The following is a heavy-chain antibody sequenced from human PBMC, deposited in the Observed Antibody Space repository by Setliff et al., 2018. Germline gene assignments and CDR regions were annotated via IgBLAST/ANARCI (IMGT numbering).Heavy chain of an antibody. D-gene: IGHD3-22*01. CDR2: IIPDNGKT. J-gene: IGHJ3*02. V-gene: IGHV1-3*03. Sequence: GASVKVSCKSSGYTFTTYAMHWLRQAPGQRLEWMGWIIPDNGKTEYSEEFQDRVTFTTDTSATTAYMDLRSLRFDDMAVYYCARVVAHTHFYDRSDYYFDGLDIWGQGAKVTVSS. CDR1: GYTFTTYA. CDR3: ARVVAHTHFYDRSDYYFDGLDI.